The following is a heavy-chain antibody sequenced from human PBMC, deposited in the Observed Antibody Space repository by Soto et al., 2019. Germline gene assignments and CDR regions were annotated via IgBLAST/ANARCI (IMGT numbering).Heavy chain of an antibody. Sequence: SETLSLTCTVSGGSISSGGYYWSWIRQHPEKGLEWIGYIYYTGNTYYNASLKSRVTISVDTSNNQFSLKLSSVTAADTAVYYCARVGISSSDAFDIWGQGAKVTVS. D-gene: IGHD6-6*01. J-gene: IGHJ3*02. V-gene: IGHV4-31*03. CDR1: GGSISSGGYY. CDR2: IYYTGNT. CDR3: ARVGISSSDAFDI.